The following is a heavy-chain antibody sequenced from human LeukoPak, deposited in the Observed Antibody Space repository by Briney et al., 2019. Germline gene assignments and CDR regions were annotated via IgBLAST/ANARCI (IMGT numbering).Heavy chain of an antibody. V-gene: IGHV4-59*01. CDR1: GGSISSYY. CDR2: IYYSGST. J-gene: IGHJ5*02. Sequence: SETLSLTCTVSGGSISSYYWSWIRQPPGKGLEWIGYIYYSGSTNYNPSLKSRVTISVDTSKNQFSLKLSSVTAADTAVYYCAREVGWFDPWGQGTLVTVSS. CDR3: AREVGWFDP.